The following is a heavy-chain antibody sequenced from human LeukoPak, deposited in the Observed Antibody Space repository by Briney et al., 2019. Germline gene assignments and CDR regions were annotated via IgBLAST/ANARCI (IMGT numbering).Heavy chain of an antibody. V-gene: IGHV3-7*01. D-gene: IGHD1-14*01. CDR3: ASGNHFDY. CDR2: IKQDGSEM. J-gene: IGHJ4*02. CDR1: GFTFSNSW. Sequence: GGSLRLSCAASGFTFSNSWMSWARQAPGMGLEFVANIKQDGSEMYYVDSVKGRFTISRDNAKNSLYLQMNSLRVEDTAVYYCASGNHFDYWGQGTLVTVSS.